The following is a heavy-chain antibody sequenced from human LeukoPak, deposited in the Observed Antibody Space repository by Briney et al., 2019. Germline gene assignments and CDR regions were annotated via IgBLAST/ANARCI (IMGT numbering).Heavy chain of an antibody. D-gene: IGHD4-23*01. CDR1: GYTFTSYY. J-gene: IGHJ4*02. Sequence: ASVTVSCKASGYTFTSYYMHWVRQAPGQGLEWMGIINPSGGSTSYAQKFQGRVTMTRDTSTSTVYMELSSLRSEDTAVYYCARARATVVRGQPRTSYYFDYWGQGTLVTVSS. V-gene: IGHV1-46*01. CDR2: INPSGGST. CDR3: ARARATVVRGQPRTSYYFDY.